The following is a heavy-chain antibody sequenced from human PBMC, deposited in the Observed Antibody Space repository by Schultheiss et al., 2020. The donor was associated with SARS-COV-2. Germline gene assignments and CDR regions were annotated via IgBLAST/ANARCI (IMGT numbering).Heavy chain of an antibody. J-gene: IGHJ4*02. CDR2: MSNDGGRE. Sequence: GGSLRLSCAASGFIFNAYGMHWVRQAPGKGLEWVAIMSNDGGRESYADSVKGRFTISRDNSKNTLYLQMNSLRPEDTAVYYCARHDYGDYPGVVKYWGQGTLVTVSS. D-gene: IGHD4-17*01. V-gene: IGHV3-30*03. CDR1: GFIFNAYG. CDR3: ARHDYGDYPGVVKY.